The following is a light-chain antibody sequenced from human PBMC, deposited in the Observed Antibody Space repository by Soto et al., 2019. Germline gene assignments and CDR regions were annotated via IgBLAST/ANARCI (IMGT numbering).Light chain of an antibody. J-gene: IGKJ5*01. V-gene: IGKV3-11*01. Sequence: TQFLVPLSLLIGERATLSCRASQSVRSYLAWYQQKPGQAPRLLIYDVSTRATGIPARFSGSGSGTDFTLTITSLEPEDFTLYSCQEPTYRLITFCHVGRLEVK. CDR3: QEPTYRLIT. CDR1: QSVRSY. CDR2: DVS.